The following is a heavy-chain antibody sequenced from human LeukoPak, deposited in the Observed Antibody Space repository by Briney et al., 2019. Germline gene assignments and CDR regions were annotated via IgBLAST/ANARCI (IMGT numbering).Heavy chain of an antibody. Sequence: GGSLRLSCAASGFTFSNYAMTWVRQAPGKGLEWVSAISTSGGSTNYADSVKGRFTISRDNAKNTLYLQMNSLRAEDTAVYYCARVRYSSADYWGQGTLVTVSS. CDR3: ARVRYSSADY. V-gene: IGHV3-23*01. CDR2: ISTSGGST. CDR1: GFTFSNYA. J-gene: IGHJ4*02. D-gene: IGHD6-19*01.